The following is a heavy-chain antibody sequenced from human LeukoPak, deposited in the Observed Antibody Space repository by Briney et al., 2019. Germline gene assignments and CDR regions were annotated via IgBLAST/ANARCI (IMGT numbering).Heavy chain of an antibody. V-gene: IGHV3-48*02. Sequence: GGSLRLSSAASGFTFRSYSMNWVRQAPGKGLEWVSFISGMSSTIYYADSVKGRFTISRDNAKNSVYLQMNSLRDEDTAVYYCARDSSDAYNPEPGYWGQGTLVTVSS. J-gene: IGHJ4*02. CDR2: ISGMSSTI. CDR1: GFTFRSYS. D-gene: IGHD5-24*01. CDR3: ARDSSDAYNPEPGY.